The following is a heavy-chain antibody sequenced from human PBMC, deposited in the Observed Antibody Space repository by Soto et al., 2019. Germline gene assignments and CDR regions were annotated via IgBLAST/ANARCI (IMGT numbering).Heavy chain of an antibody. V-gene: IGHV4-39*01. D-gene: IGHD3-3*01. J-gene: IGHJ6*02. CDR2: IYYSGST. CDR1: GGSISSSSYY. Sequence: SETLSLTCTVSGGSISSSSYYWGWIRQPPGKGLEWIGSIYYSGSTYYNPSLKSRVTISVDTSKNQFSLKLSSVTAADTAVYYCARHRAGLRFLDEEGGVRDYGMDVWGQGTTVTVSS. CDR3: ARHRAGLRFLDEEGGVRDYGMDV.